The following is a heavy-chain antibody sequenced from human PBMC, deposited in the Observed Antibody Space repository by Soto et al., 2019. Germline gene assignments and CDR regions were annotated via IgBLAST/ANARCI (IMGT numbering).Heavy chain of an antibody. D-gene: IGHD6-19*01. V-gene: IGHV3-30-3*02. CDR3: AKSSSGWYKEAFDI. CDR2: ISYDGSNK. Sequence: QVQLVESGGGVVQPGRSLRLSCAASGFTFSSYAMHWVRQAPGKGLEWVAVISYDGSNKYYADSVKGRFTISRDNSKNTLYLQMNSLIAEDTAVYYCAKSSSGWYKEAFDIWGQGTMVTVSS. CDR1: GFTFSSYA. J-gene: IGHJ3*02.